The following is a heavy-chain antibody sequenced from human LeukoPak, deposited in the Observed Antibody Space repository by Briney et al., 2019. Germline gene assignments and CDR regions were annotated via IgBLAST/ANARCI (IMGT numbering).Heavy chain of an antibody. V-gene: IGHV3-72*01. J-gene: IGHJ4*02. D-gene: IGHD3-22*01. CDR3: SRGKESSGHYFPDY. CDR1: GFTFSDHY. Sequence: QSGGSLRLSCAASGFTFSDHYMDWVRQAPGKGLEWVGRSRNKANRYTTEYAASVKGRFTISRDDSQNSVSLQMNSLKTEDTAVYYCSRGKESSGHYFPDYWGQGTLVTVSS. CDR2: SRNKANRYTT.